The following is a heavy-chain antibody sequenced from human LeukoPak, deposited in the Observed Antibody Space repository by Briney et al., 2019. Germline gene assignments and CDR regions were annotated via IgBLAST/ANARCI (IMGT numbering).Heavy chain of an antibody. D-gene: IGHD5-24*01. Sequence: VASVTVSFTASGGTFSSYAISWVRQAPGQGLERMGGIIPILGIANYAQKFQGRVTITADKSTSTAYMELSSLRSEDTAVYYCASLQEMATIGKDAFDIWGQGTMVTVSS. CDR1: GGTFSSYA. V-gene: IGHV1-69*10. CDR2: IIPILGIA. J-gene: IGHJ3*02. CDR3: ASLQEMATIGKDAFDI.